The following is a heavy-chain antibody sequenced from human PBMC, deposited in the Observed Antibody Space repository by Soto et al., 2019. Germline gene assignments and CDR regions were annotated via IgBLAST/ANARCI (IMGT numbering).Heavy chain of an antibody. CDR2: INQDTSYR. CDR3: AKVGYNDWDFD. D-gene: IGHD3-16*01. Sequence: EVQVVESGGGLVQPGGSLRLSCVASGFRFSSYWMTWVRQAPGKGLEWVAIINQDTSYRYYVDSVEGRFTISRDNAKSSVYLQMNSLRAEDTALYYCAKVGYNDWDFD. V-gene: IGHV3-7*01. CDR1: GFRFSSYW. J-gene: IGHJ4*01.